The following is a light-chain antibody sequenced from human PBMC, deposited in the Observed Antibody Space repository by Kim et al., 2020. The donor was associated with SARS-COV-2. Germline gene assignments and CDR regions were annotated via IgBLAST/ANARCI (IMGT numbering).Light chain of an antibody. CDR2: GAS. CDR1: QGISSY. CDR3: QKYNSGPRT. J-gene: IGKJ1*01. V-gene: IGKV1-27*01. Sequence: VSLGERATLSCRASQGISSYLAWYQQKPGKVPKLLIYGASTMETGVPARFSGSGSGTEFTLTISSLQPEDVAVYYCQKYNSGPRTFGQGTKVEIK.